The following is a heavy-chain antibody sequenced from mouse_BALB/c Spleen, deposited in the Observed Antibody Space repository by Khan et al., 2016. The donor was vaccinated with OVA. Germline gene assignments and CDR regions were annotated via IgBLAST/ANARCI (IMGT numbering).Heavy chain of an antibody. D-gene: IGHD2-2*01. CDR3: TRHGYVAWFTY. V-gene: IGHV1S135*01. CDR1: GYSFTTYY. CDR2: IDPFSGGT. J-gene: IGHJ3*01. Sequence: EVKLQESGPELVKPGASVKISCKASGYSFTTYYIHWVIQSHGKSLEWIGYIDPFSGGTTYNQKFKGKATLTVDKSSSTAHIQLSNLTSEDSAVFYCTRHGYVAWFTYWGQGTLVTVSS.